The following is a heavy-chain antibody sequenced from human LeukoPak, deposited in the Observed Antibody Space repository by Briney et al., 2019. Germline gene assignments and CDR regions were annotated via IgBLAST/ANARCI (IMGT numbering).Heavy chain of an antibody. V-gene: IGHV3-23*01. Sequence: GGSLRLSCAASGFTFSSYAMSWVRQAPGKGLEWVSAITGSGGSTYYVDSVKGRFTISRDNSKNTLYLQMNSLRAEDTAVYYCAKHRRDSSGYNFDYWGQGTLVTVSS. D-gene: IGHD3-22*01. CDR1: GFTFSSYA. J-gene: IGHJ4*02. CDR2: ITGSGGST. CDR3: AKHRRDSSGYNFDY.